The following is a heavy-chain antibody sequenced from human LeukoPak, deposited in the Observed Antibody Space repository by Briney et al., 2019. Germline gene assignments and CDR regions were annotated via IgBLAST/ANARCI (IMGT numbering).Heavy chain of an antibody. CDR2: IKRRTDGGTT. CDR3: TTGLPDYYYGMDV. Sequence: GGSLRLSCAASGFTFSNAWMSWVRQAPGKGLEWVGRIKRRTDGGTTDYAAPVKGRFTISRDDSINTLYLQMNSLKTEDTAVYYCTTGLPDYYYGMDVWGQGTTVTVSS. CDR1: GFTFSNAW. J-gene: IGHJ6*02. V-gene: IGHV3-15*01.